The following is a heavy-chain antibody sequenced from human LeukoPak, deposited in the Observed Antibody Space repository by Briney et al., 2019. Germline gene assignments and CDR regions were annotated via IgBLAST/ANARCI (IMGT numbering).Heavy chain of an antibody. D-gene: IGHD6-25*01. V-gene: IGHV4-34*01. Sequence: SEALSLTCGVDGGSFSGYYWNWIRQPPGKGLEWIGEINHSGSTNYNPSLKRRVTISVDTSQNQFSVRLNSVTAADTAVYYCARGRYLTTGGGAAAGFLDYWGQGTLVTVSS. CDR1: GGSFSGYY. CDR3: ARGRYLTTGGGAAAGFLDY. CDR2: INHSGST. J-gene: IGHJ4*02.